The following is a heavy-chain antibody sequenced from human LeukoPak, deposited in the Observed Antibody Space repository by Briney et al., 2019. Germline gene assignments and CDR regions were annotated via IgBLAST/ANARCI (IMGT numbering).Heavy chain of an antibody. CDR2: IHHSGST. Sequence: SETLSLTCTVSGGSISSGNYYWSWIRQHPGKGLEWIGYIHHSGSTYYNPSLKSRVIISVDTSKNQFSLKRNSVTAADTAVYYCASHGSGSYRFDPWGQGTLVTVSS. J-gene: IGHJ5*02. CDR1: GGSISSGNYY. CDR3: ASHGSGSYRFDP. D-gene: IGHD3-10*01. V-gene: IGHV4-31*03.